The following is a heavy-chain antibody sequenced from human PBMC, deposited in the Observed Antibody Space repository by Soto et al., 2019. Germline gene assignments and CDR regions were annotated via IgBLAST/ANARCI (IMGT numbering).Heavy chain of an antibody. D-gene: IGHD1-7*01. CDR3: AKDRIIGTVDTDN. CDR2: IHSSGTP. CDR1: TRSINSFY. V-gene: IGHV4-4*07. Sequence: PSETLSLTCTLSTRSINSFYWSWIRQPAWKGLEWIGRIHSSGTPNYHPSLKSRVTISVDTSRNQFSLTLTSLTAADTAAYYCAKDRIIGTVDTDNGGQEVLVEVSS. J-gene: IGHJ4*02.